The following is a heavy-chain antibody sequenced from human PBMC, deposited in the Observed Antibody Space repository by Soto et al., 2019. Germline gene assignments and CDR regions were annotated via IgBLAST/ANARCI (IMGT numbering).Heavy chain of an antibody. Sequence: QVQLVESGGGVVQPGRSLRLSCAASGFTFSSYAMHWVRQAPGKGLEWVAVISYDGSNKYYADSVKGRFTISRDNSKNTLYLQMNSLRAEDTAVYYCARDLGEVPTLDYDFWSGYFGYWGQGTLVTVSS. J-gene: IGHJ4*02. CDR3: ARDLGEVPTLDYDFWSGYFGY. CDR1: GFTFSSYA. V-gene: IGHV3-30-3*01. D-gene: IGHD3-3*01. CDR2: ISYDGSNK.